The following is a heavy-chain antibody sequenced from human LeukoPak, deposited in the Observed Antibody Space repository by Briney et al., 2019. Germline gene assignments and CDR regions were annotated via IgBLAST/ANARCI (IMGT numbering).Heavy chain of an antibody. V-gene: IGHV4-59*04. D-gene: IGHD3-10*01. CDR1: GGSISNYY. CDR3: AKCRRMVDAFDI. Sequence: SETLSLTCTVSGGSISNYYWNWIRQPPGKGLQWIGSIYHSGSTYYNPSLKSRVTISVDTSKNQFSLKLSPVTAADTAVYYCAKCRRMVDAFDIWGQGTMVTVSS. CDR2: IYHSGST. J-gene: IGHJ3*02.